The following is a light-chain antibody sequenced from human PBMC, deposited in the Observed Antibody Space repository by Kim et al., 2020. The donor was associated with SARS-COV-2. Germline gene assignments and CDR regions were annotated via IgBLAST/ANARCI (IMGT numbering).Light chain of an antibody. Sequence: DIVMTQSPATLSVSPGERATLSCRASQGVSSRLAWFQQRPGQAPRLVISGASTRATGIPARFSGSGSGTEFILTISSLQSEDFATYYCLQYNSWPWTFGQGTKVDIK. CDR1: QGVSSR. CDR3: LQYNSWPWT. V-gene: IGKV3-15*01. CDR2: GAS. J-gene: IGKJ1*01.